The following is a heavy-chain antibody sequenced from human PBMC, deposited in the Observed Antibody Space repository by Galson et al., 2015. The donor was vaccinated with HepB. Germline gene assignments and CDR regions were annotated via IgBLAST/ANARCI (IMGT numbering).Heavy chain of an antibody. D-gene: IGHD3-22*01. V-gene: IGHV1-24*01. J-gene: IGHJ4*02. CDR2: FDPEDGET. Sequence: SVKVSCKVSGYTLTELSMHWVRQAPGKGLEWMGGFDPEDGETIYAQKFQGRVTMTEDTSTDTAYMELSSLRSEDTAAYYCATDSPNYDSSGPFDYWGQGTLVTVSS. CDR3: ATDSPNYDSSGPFDY. CDR1: GYTLTELS.